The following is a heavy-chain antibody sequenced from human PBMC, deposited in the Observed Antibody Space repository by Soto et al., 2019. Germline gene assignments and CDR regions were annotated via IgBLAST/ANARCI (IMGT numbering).Heavy chain of an antibody. V-gene: IGHV3-23*01. CDR1: GFTFSSYA. CDR3: AKDPPLTYYYYYYMDV. J-gene: IGHJ6*03. Sequence: GESLKISCAASGFTFSSYAMSWVRQAPGKGLEWVSAISGSGGSTYYADSVKGRFTISRDNSKNTLYLQMNSLRAEDTAVYYCAKDPPLTYYYYYYMDVWGKGTTVTVSS. CDR2: ISGSGGST.